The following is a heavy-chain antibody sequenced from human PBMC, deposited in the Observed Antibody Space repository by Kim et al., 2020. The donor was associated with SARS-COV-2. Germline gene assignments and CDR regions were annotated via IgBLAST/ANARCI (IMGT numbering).Heavy chain of an antibody. V-gene: IGHV3-7*05. CDR3: VRNRGDKNFD. CDR2: IEPNGIDK. J-gene: IGHJ3*02. CDR1: GFPFSAAR. Sequence: GGSLRLSCVVSGFPFSAARMNWVRQAPGKGLEWVASIEPNGIDKYYVDSVKGRFTISSDNATNSLYLQMNSLRAEDTAAYYCVRNRGDKNFD. D-gene: IGHD2-21*01.